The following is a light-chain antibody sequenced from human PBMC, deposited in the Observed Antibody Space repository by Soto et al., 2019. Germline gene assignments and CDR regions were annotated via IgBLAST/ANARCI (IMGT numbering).Light chain of an antibody. CDR3: QQSSNWPLIT. Sequence: EIVLTQSPANLSLAPLEIAIISCMASQRVSSYLAWYQQKPGQAPRLLIYDATNRATGIPARFSGSGSGTDFTLTIRRLEPEDFAVYYCQQSSNWPLITCGKGKRRAIK. CDR1: QRVSSY. CDR2: DAT. V-gene: IGKV3-11*01. J-gene: IGKJ5*01.